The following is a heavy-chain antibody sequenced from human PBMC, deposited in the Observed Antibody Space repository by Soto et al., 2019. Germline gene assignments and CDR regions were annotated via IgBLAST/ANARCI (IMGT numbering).Heavy chain of an antibody. V-gene: IGHV4-61*01. Sequence: SETLSLTCTVSGGSVSSGRYYWSWIRQPPGKGLEWIGYIYYSGSTNYNPSLKSRVTISVDTSKNQFSLKLSSVTAADTAVYYCAREVVVKLPYFDYWGQGTLVTVSS. D-gene: IGHD3-22*01. CDR3: AREVVVKLPYFDY. J-gene: IGHJ4*02. CDR1: GGSVSSGRYY. CDR2: IYYSGST.